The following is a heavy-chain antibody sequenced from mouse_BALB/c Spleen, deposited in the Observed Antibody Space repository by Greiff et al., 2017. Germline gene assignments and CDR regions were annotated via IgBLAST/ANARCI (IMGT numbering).Heavy chain of an antibody. Sequence: DVKLQESGPELVKPGASVKISCKASGYSFTGYFMNWVKQSQGKSLEWIGRINPYNGDTFYNQKFKGKATLTVDKSSSTAHMELLSLTSEDSAVYYCGRGGGPMDYWGQGTSGTVSA. CDR3: GRGGGPMDY. V-gene: IGHV1-37*01. J-gene: IGHJ4*01. D-gene: IGHD1-1*02. CDR2: INPYNGDT. CDR1: GYSFTGYF.